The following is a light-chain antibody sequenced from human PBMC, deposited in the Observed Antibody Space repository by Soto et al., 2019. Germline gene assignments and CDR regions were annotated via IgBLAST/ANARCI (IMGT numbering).Light chain of an antibody. CDR1: QSVGSA. CDR2: DVS. Sequence: ETVLTQSPATLSLSPGEGATLSCRASQSVGSALAWYQQKPGQAPRLLIHDVSIRATGVPARFSGSGSGTGFTLTISNLESEDFAVYYCHHRSSWPATFGQGNKVE. V-gene: IGKV3-11*01. J-gene: IGKJ1*01. CDR3: HHRSSWPAT.